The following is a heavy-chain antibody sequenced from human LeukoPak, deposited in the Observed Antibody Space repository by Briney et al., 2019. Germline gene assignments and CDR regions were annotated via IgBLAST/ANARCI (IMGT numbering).Heavy chain of an antibody. J-gene: IGHJ2*01. V-gene: IGHV3-11*01. CDR3: ARVPLGWSTQYWYFDL. CDR1: GFTFSDYY. CDR2: ISSSGSTI. Sequence: GGSLRLSCAASGFTFSDYYMSWIRQAPGKGLEWVSYISSSGSTIYYADSVKGRFTISRDNAKNSLYLQMNSLRAEDTAVYYCARVPLGWSTQYWYFDLWGRGTLVTVS. D-gene: IGHD6-19*01.